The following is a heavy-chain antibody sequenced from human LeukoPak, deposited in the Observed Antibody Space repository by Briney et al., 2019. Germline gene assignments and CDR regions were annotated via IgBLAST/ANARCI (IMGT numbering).Heavy chain of an antibody. Sequence: GGSLRLSCVASGFTVSSNYMSWVRQAPGKGLEWVSVIYSGGSTHYADSVKGRFTISRDTSKNTLYLQMNSRRAKDRPVYNGRRTHYADSVKGRFTISRDNSKHPLYLQMKRLRAEDTAVYYCASGSRSYRNPYYYMDVWGTGTTVTVSS. CDR3: RRTHYADSVKGRFTISRDNSKHPLYLQMKRLRAEDTAVYYCASGSRSYRNPYYYMDV. D-gene: IGHD3-10*01. CDR2: IYSGGST. V-gene: IGHV3-53*01. J-gene: IGHJ6*03. CDR1: GFTVSSNY.